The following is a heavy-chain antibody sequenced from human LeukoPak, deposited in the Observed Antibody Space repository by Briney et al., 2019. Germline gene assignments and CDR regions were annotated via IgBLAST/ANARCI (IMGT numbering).Heavy chain of an antibody. J-gene: IGHJ3*02. CDR3: ASSLFYYPPKDDAFDI. Sequence: SETLSLTCTVSGGSISSYYWSWIRQPPGKGLEWIGYIHYSGSTNYNPSLKSRVTISRDTSKNQFSLKLSSVTAADTALYYCASSLFYYPPKDDAFDIWGQGTMVTVSS. CDR1: GGSISSYY. V-gene: IGHV4-59*01. D-gene: IGHD2-8*01. CDR2: IHYSGST.